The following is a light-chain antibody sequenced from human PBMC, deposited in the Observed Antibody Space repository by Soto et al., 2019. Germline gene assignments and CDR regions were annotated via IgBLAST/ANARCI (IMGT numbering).Light chain of an antibody. Sequence: QSVLTQPRSVSGSGSPGQSITISCTGTSSDIGGYNYVSWYQQHPGKAPKLMIYEVSNRPSGISNRFSGSKSGNTASLTISGLQAEDEADYYCTSCTSSSTLAVYVFGAGTKVTVL. CDR2: EVS. J-gene: IGLJ1*01. V-gene: IGLV2-14*01. CDR1: SSDIGGYNY. CDR3: TSCTSSSTLAVYV.